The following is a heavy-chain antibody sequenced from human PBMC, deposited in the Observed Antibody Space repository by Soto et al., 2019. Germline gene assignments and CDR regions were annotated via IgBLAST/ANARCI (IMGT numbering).Heavy chain of an antibody. CDR1: GGSISSGDYY. CDR2: IYYSGST. CDR3: ARAMVVTQNWFDP. D-gene: IGHD2-21*02. Sequence: SETLSLTCTVSGGSISSGDYYWSWIRQPPGKGLEWIGYIYYSGSTYYNPSLKSRVTISVDTSKNQFSLKLSSVTAADTAVYYCARAMVVTQNWFDPRGQGTLVTVPS. V-gene: IGHV4-30-4*01. J-gene: IGHJ5*02.